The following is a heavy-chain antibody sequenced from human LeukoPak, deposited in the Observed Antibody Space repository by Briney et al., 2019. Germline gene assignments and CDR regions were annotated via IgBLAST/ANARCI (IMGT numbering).Heavy chain of an antibody. CDR1: GFSISTNGVG. D-gene: IGHD2-21*02. J-gene: IGHJ4*02. Sequence: SGPTLVNPTQALSLTCTFSGFSISTNGVGVGWIRQPPGKALEWLALIYWDDDKRYSPSVKNRLTITRDASKNQVVLTMTYMDPVGPATYYCGHNVYCGGACSFQGHFDYWGQGILVTVSS. V-gene: IGHV2-5*02. CDR3: GHNVYCGGACSFQGHFDY. CDR2: IYWDDDK.